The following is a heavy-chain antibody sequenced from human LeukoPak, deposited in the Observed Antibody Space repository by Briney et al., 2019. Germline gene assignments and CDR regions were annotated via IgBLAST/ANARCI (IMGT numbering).Heavy chain of an antibody. CDR2: IYYSGST. CDR1: GGSISSGDYY. J-gene: IGHJ5*02. CDR3: ALYGSGSYYNVSSDWFDP. Sequence: QASETLSLTCTVSGGSISSGDYYWSWIRQPPGKGLEWIGYIYYSGSTYYDPSLKSRVTISVDTSKNQFSLKLSSVTAADTAVYYCALYGSGSYYNVSSDWFDPWGQGTLVTVSS. D-gene: IGHD3-10*01. V-gene: IGHV4-30-4*08.